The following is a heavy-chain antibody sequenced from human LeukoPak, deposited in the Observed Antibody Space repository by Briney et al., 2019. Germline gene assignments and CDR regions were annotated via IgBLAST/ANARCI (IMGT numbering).Heavy chain of an antibody. D-gene: IGHD3-10*01. CDR3: AKVAYGSGSYYPPSWLDP. CDR2: ISGSGGST. J-gene: IGHJ5*02. Sequence: RGSLRLSCAASGFTFNSDAMSWVRQAPGKGLEWVSAISGSGGSTYYADSVKGRFTISRDNSKNTLYLQMNSLRAEDTAVYYCAKVAYGSGSYYPPSWLDPWGQGTLVTVSS. CDR1: GFTFNSDA. V-gene: IGHV3-23*01.